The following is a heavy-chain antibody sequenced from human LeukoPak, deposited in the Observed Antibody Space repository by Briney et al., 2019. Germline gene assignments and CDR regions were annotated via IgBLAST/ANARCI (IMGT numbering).Heavy chain of an antibody. J-gene: IGHJ5*02. CDR3: ARSTTIFGVVRRGNWFDP. V-gene: IGHV3-11*01. D-gene: IGHD3-3*01. Sequence: GGSLRLSCAASGFTFSDYYMSWIRQAPGKGLEWVSYISSSGSTIYYADSVKGRFTISRDNAKNSLYLQMNSLRAEDTAVYYCARSTTIFGVVRRGNWFDPWGQGTLVTVSS. CDR2: ISSSGSTI. CDR1: GFTFSDYY.